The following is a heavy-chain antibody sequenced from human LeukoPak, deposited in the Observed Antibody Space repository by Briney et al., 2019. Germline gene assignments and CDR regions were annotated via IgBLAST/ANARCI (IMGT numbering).Heavy chain of an antibody. V-gene: IGHV3-20*04. J-gene: IGHJ6*03. CDR2: INWNGGST. CDR3: ARESSYYDSSGYYYKYYYYYMDV. CDR1: GFTFDDYG. D-gene: IGHD3-22*01. Sequence: GGSLRLSCAASGFTFDDYGMSWVRQAPGKGLEWVSGINWNGGSTGYADSVKGQFTISRDNAKNSLYLQMNSLRAEDTALYYCARESSYYDSSGYYYKYYYYYMDVWGKGTTVTVSS.